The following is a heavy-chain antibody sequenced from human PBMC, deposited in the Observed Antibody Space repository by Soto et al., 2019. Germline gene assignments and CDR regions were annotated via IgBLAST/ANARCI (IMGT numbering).Heavy chain of an antibody. CDR3: ARTPNHFIVALGESTHYYGLDV. Sequence: SVKVSCKASQRTFTSYGLSWVRQAPGQGLEWLGTIIPMFGTANYAQRFQGRVTITADEFTSTAYMELSSLTSEDTAVYFCARTPNHFIVALGESTHYYGLDVWGQGTTVTVS. D-gene: IGHD2-21*01. CDR2: IIPMFGTA. V-gene: IGHV1-69*13. J-gene: IGHJ6*02. CDR1: QRTFTSYG.